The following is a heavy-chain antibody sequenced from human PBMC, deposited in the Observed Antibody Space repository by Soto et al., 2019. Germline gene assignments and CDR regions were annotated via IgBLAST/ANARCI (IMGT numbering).Heavy chain of an antibody. CDR1: GFTFSLYA. Sequence: PVGSLRLSCAASGFTFSLYAVIWVRQAPGKVLEWVSSVSSGSSYIYSADSLKGRFTISRDDAKNSLYLQMNSLRADDTAIYYCVRARATDSRPDYWGQGSLVTVSS. J-gene: IGHJ4*02. V-gene: IGHV3-21*01. CDR3: VRARATDSRPDY. D-gene: IGHD3-22*01. CDR2: VSSGSSYI.